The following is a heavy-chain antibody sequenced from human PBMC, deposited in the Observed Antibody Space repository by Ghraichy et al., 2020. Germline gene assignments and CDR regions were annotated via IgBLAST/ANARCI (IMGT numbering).Heavy chain of an antibody. CDR3: ARATLDEHDDHYSAFDI. V-gene: IGHV4-59*01. CDR2: IYYRGST. CDR1: GGSISGYY. D-gene: IGHD4-11*01. J-gene: IGHJ3*02. Sequence: SQTLSLTCAVSGGSISGYYWTWIRQPPGKRLEWIGWIYYRGSTNYNPSLTSRVTISVDTSRNHFSLSLSSVTAADTAVYYCARATLDEHDDHYSAFDIWGQGTMVTVSS.